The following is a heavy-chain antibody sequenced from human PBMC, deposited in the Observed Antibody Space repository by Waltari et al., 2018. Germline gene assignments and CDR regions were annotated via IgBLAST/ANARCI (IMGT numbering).Heavy chain of an antibody. CDR1: GFSISFGYY. V-gene: IGHV4-38-2*01. D-gene: IGHD3-22*01. CDR2: IYHSGNT. CDR3: ARLHYFDSSALRAFDI. J-gene: IGHJ3*02. Sequence: QVQLQESGPGLVKPSETLSLTCPVSGFSISFGYYWGWIRQPPGKGLEWIGSIYHSGNTYYNPSVGSRVTMSIDTSKNQFSLKLSSVTAADTAVYYCARLHYFDSSALRAFDIWGQGTTVTVSS.